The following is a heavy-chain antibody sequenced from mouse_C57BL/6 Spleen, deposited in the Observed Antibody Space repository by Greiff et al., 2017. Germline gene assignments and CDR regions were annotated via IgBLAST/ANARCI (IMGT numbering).Heavy chain of an antibody. Sequence: VQLQQPGTELVKPGASVKLSCKASGYTFTSYWMHWVKQRPGQGLEWIGNINPSNGGTNYNEKFKSKATLTVDKSSSTAYMQLSSLTSEDSAVYYGARGADSSGYWFAYWGQGTLVTVSA. D-gene: IGHD3-2*02. V-gene: IGHV1-53*01. CDR1: GYTFTSYW. CDR3: ARGADSSGYWFAY. J-gene: IGHJ3*01. CDR2: INPSNGGT.